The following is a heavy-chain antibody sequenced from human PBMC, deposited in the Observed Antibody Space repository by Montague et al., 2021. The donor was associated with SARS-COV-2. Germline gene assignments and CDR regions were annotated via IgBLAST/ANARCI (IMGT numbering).Heavy chain of an antibody. J-gene: IGHJ4*02. CDR2: IYYSGST. D-gene: IGHD3-3*01. V-gene: IGHV4-39*01. Sequence: SETLSLTCTVSGGSISSSSYFWGWIRQPPGKGLEWIGSIYYSGSTYYNPSLKSRVTISVDTSKNQFSLTLSSVTAADTAVFSCARKTSRGLTIFGVVTASYDLDYWGQGTLVTVSS. CDR1: GGSISSSSYF. CDR3: ARKTSRGLTIFGVVTASYDLDY.